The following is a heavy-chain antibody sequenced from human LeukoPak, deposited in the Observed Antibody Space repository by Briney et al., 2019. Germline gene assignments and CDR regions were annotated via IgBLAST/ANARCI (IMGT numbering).Heavy chain of an antibody. CDR1: GGTFINYA. CDR3: AREGGRDGYNTDAFDI. V-gene: IGHV1-69*13. Sequence: GASVKVSCKASGGTFINYAISWVRQAPAQGLEWMDGIILIFGTANYAQKFQGRVTITADESTSTAYMELSSLRSEDTAVYYCAREGGRDGYNTDAFDIWGQGTMVTVSS. D-gene: IGHD5-24*01. CDR2: IILIFGTA. J-gene: IGHJ3*02.